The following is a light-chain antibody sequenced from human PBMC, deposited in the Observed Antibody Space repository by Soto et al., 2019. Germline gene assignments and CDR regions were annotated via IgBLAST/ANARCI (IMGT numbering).Light chain of an antibody. V-gene: IGKV3-15*01. CDR1: QSVDGY. Sequence: EVVMTQSPATLSVSLGESAALSCRASQSVDGYLAGYQQKPGQAPRLLMYGASTRATGLTARFREGGSGTVCTLTISNLKDKDYAVYSCQQYHKGPLIPFGQGTRLE. CDR2: GAS. J-gene: IGKJ5*01. CDR3: QQYHKGPLIP.